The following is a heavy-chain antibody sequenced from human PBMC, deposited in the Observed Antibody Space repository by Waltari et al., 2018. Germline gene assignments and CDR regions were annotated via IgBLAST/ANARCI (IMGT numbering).Heavy chain of an antibody. Sequence: QVQLQESGPGLVKPSETLSLTCTVSGGSISSYYWSWIRQPPGKGLEWIGYIYYSGSTNYNPSLKSRVTISVDTSKNQFSLKLSSVTAADTAVYYCARMGYYDSSGYLYFDYWGQGTLVIVSS. V-gene: IGHV4-59*01. CDR2: IYYSGST. CDR1: GGSISSYY. D-gene: IGHD3-22*01. J-gene: IGHJ4*02. CDR3: ARMGYYDSSGYLYFDY.